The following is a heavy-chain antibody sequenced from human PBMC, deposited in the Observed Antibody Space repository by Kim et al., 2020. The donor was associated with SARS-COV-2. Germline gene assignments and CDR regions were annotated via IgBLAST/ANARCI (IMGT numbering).Heavy chain of an antibody. CDR1: GFIFSTYW. CDR3: ARVRGHSVAY. D-gene: IGHD4-4*01. Sequence: GGSLRLSCAASGFIFSTYWMGWVRQAPGKGLEWVATISERGSETYYVDSVKGRFTISRDNAKNSLYLQMNSLRADDTAMYYCARVRGHSVAYWGRGTLFT. V-gene: IGHV3-7*01. J-gene: IGHJ4*02. CDR2: ISERGSET.